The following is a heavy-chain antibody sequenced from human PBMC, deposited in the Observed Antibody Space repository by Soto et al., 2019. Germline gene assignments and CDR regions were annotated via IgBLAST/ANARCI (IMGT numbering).Heavy chain of an antibody. CDR2: ISSTTNYI. Sequence: PGRSMRLSCAPSAFTFTRYSMNWVRQAPGKGLEWVSSISSTTNYIYYGDSMKGRFAISRDNGKNSLYLEMHSLRAEDTSVYYCARGAGDPTSSFDYWGQGTLVTVSS. V-gene: IGHV3-21*06. J-gene: IGHJ4*02. CDR1: AFTFTRYS. D-gene: IGHD3-10*01. CDR3: ARGAGDPTSSFDY.